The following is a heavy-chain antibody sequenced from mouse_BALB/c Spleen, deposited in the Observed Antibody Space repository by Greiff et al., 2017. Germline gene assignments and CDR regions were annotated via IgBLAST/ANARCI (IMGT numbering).Heavy chain of an antibody. D-gene: IGHD1-1*01. CDR1: GFNIKDTY. CDR3: ARITTVTGWYFDV. J-gene: IGHJ1*01. Sequence: EVQLQQSGAELVKPGASVKLSCTASGFNIKDTYMHWVKQRPEQGLEWIGRIDPANGNTKYDPKFQGKATITADTSSNTAYLQLSSLTSEDTAVYYCARITTVTGWYFDVWGAGTTVTVSS. V-gene: IGHV14-3*02. CDR2: IDPANGNT.